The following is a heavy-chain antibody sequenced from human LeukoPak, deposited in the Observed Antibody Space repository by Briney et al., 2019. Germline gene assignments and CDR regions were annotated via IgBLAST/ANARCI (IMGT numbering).Heavy chain of an antibody. V-gene: IGHV1-18*01. D-gene: IGHD6-19*01. J-gene: IGHJ4*02. CDR3: ARAPPEGQCLVLIDY. Sequence: ASVKVSCKASGYTFTSYGISWVRQAPGQGREWMGWISAYNGNTNYAQKLQGRVTMTTDTSTSTAYMELRSLRSDDTAVYYCARAPPEGQCLVLIDYWGQGTLVTVSS. CDR1: GYTFTSYG. CDR2: ISAYNGNT.